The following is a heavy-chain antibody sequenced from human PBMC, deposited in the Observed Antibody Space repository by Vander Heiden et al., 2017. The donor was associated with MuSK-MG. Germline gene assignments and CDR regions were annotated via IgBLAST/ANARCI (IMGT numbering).Heavy chain of an antibody. CDR2: ISRSGDNT. Sequence: QLLVSGGGLVQPGGSLRLLCAASGFTFSSYAMTWVPQAPGKGLEWVSSISRSGDNTDDADAVKGRFTISRCNPKNTLYLKMHRLRAEDRGVYYCAKDGGAKTNWGQGTLITVSS. J-gene: IGHJ4*02. D-gene: IGHD1-26*01. CDR1: GFTFSSYA. CDR3: AKDGGAKTN. V-gene: IGHV3-23*01.